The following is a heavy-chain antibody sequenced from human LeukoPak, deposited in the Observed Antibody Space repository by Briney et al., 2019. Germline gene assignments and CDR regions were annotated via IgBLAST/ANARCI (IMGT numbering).Heavy chain of an antibody. Sequence: PSETLSLTCTVSGGSISSYYWSWIRQPPEKGLEWIGYIYYSGSTNYNPSLKSRVTISVDTSKNQFSLKLSSVTAADTAVYYCARSLTIFGVVSHFDYWGQGALVTVSS. CDR3: ARSLTIFGVVSHFDY. V-gene: IGHV4-59*01. CDR1: GGSISSYY. CDR2: IYYSGST. D-gene: IGHD3-3*01. J-gene: IGHJ4*02.